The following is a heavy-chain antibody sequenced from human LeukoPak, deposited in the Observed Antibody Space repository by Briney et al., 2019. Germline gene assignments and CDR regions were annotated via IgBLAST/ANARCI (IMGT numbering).Heavy chain of an antibody. J-gene: IGHJ5*02. CDR3: ARDDGYYGIDP. Sequence: TASETLSLTCAVYGGSFSGYYWSWIRQPPGKGLEWIGEINHSGSTNYNPSLKSRVTISVDTSKNQFSLKLSSVTAADTAVYYCARDDGYYGIDPWGQGTLVTVSS. CDR2: INHSGST. V-gene: IGHV4-34*01. D-gene: IGHD3-10*01. CDR1: GGSFSGYY.